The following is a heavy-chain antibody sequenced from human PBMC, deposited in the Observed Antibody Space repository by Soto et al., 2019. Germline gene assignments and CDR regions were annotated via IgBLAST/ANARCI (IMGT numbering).Heavy chain of an antibody. CDR3: ARGEVTTGNDAFDI. Sequence: SETLSLTCTVSGGSVSSGSYYWSWIRQPPGKGLEWIGYIYYSGSTNYNPSLKSRVTISVDTSKNQFSLKLSSVTAADTAVYYCARGEVTTGNDAFDIWGQGTMVPV. CDR2: IYYSGST. D-gene: IGHD3-3*01. J-gene: IGHJ3*02. CDR1: GGSVSSGSYY. V-gene: IGHV4-61*01.